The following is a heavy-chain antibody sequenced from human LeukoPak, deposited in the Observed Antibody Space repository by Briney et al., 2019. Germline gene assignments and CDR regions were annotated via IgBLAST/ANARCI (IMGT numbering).Heavy chain of an antibody. CDR1: GGSVSSGGHY. CDR2: IYYSGST. J-gene: IGHJ4*02. V-gene: IGHV4-30-4*08. Sequence: PSETLSLTCTVSGGSVSSGGHYWSWIRQPPGKGLEWIGYIYYSGSTYYNPSLKGRVTISVDTSKNQFSLKLSSVTAADTAVYYCARAGDIVATSGYFDYWGQGTLVTVSS. D-gene: IGHD5-12*01. CDR3: ARAGDIVATSGYFDY.